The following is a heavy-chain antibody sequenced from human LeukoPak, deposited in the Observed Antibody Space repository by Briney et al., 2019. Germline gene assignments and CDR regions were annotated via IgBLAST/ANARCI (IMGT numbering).Heavy chain of an antibody. CDR3: AKDSVWFGDLLGGMDV. V-gene: IGHV3-7*01. CDR1: GFTFSPYW. Sequence: PGGSLRLSCAASGFTFSPYWMSWVRQAPGKGLEWVANIKGDGSEKYYVDSVKGRFTISRDNARNSLYLQMDTLRTEDTAVYYCAKDSVWFGDLLGGMDVWGQGTTVTLSS. D-gene: IGHD3-10*01. J-gene: IGHJ6*02. CDR2: IKGDGSEK.